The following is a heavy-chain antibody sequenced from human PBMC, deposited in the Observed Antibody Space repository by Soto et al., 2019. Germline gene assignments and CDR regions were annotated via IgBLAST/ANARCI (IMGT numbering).Heavy chain of an antibody. Sequence: GSLRLSCVASGFTFSNSWMTWVRQAPGKGLESVANIKQDGSEEYYASSVKGRFTISRDNAKNSLYLLMNSLRAEDTAVYYCATAGLLGLDAKTPVAIGTSDYWGQGTLVTV. CDR1: GFTFSNSW. CDR3: ATAGLLGLDAKTPVAIGTSDY. V-gene: IGHV3-7*01. CDR2: IKQDGSEE. J-gene: IGHJ4*02. D-gene: IGHD2-2*01.